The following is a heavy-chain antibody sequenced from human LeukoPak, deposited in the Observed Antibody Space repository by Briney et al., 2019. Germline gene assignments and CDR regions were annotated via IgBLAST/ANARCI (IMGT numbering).Heavy chain of an antibody. V-gene: IGHV4-39*07. J-gene: IGHJ5*02. CDR2: IYYSGST. CDR1: GGSISSSSYY. CDR3: ARVLIWFGQLQNWFDP. D-gene: IGHD3-10*01. Sequence: SETLSLTCTVSGGSISSSSYYWGWIRQPPGKGLEWIGSIYYSGSTYYNPSLKSRVTISVDTSKNQFSLRLSSVTAADTAVYYCARVLIWFGQLQNWFDPWGPGTLVTVFS.